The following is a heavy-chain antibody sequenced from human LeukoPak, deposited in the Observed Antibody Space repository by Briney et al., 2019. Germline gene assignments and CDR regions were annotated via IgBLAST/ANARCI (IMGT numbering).Heavy chain of an antibody. CDR2: FDPEDGET. D-gene: IGHD6-19*01. V-gene: IGHV1-24*01. Sequence: ASVKVSCKVSGYTLTELSMHWVRQAPGKGLEWMGGFDPEDGETIYAQKFQGRVTMTEDTSTDTAYMELSSLRSEDTAVYYCAIVRGQGRGWFYDAFDIWGQGTMVTVSS. CDR3: AIVRGQGRGWFYDAFDI. J-gene: IGHJ3*02. CDR1: GYTLTELS.